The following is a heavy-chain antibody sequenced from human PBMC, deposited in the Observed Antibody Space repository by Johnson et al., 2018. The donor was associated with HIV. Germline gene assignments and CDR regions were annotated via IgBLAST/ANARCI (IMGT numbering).Heavy chain of an antibody. Sequence: VQLVESGGGLVQPGGSLRLSCAASGFTVSSNYMSWVRQAPGKGLESVSVVYSGGTTHYADSVTGRSTISSANSKNTLYLQMNSLRAEDTALYYCARGSRYTYDNDDADLLHAFDMLGQGTMVTVSS. V-gene: IGHV3-66*02. CDR1: GFTVSSNY. D-gene: IGHD3-22*01. J-gene: IGHJ3*02. CDR3: ARGSRYTYDNDDADLLHAFDM. CDR2: VYSGGTT.